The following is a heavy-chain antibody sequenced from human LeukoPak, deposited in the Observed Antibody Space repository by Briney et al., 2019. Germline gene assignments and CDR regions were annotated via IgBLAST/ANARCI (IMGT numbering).Heavy chain of an antibody. CDR2: ISGDGGST. CDR3: AKDSSGYYYVFQH. CDR1: GFTFDDYA. D-gene: IGHD3-22*01. V-gene: IGHV3-43*02. Sequence: GGSLRLSCAASGFTFDDYAMHWGRQAPGKGLEWVSLISGDGGSTYYGDSVKGRFTISRDNSKNSLYLQMNSLGTEDTALYYCAKDSSGYYYVFQHWGQGTLVTVSS. J-gene: IGHJ1*01.